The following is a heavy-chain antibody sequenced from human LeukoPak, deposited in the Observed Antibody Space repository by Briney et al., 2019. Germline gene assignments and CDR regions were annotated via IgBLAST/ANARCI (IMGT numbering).Heavy chain of an antibody. J-gene: IGHJ4*02. CDR3: AREIYGDYSPD. CDR1: GFTFSSYS. V-gene: IGHV3-21*01. Sequence: PGGSLRLSCAASGFTFSSYSVNWVRQAPGKGLEWVPSISSSSSYIYYADSVKGRFTISRDNAKNSLYLQMNSLRAEDTAVYYCAREIYGDYSPDWGQGTLVTVSS. D-gene: IGHD4-17*01. CDR2: ISSSSSYI.